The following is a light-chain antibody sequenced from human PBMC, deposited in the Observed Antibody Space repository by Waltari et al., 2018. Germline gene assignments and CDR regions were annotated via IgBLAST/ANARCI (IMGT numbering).Light chain of an antibody. V-gene: IGKV3-20*01. J-gene: IGKJ3*01. CDR3: QQSGGSPFT. Sequence: EIVMTQSPGTLSLSPGERATLSCRASQSIPSNYLAWYQQRPGRAPRLLIYIASSRATGIPDRCSCSGSGTDFTLTISRLEPEDFAVYYCQQSGGSPFTFGPGTTVDI. CDR1: QSIPSNY. CDR2: IAS.